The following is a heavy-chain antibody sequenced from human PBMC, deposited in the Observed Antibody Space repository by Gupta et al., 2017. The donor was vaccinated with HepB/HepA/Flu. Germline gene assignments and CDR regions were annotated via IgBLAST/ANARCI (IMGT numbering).Heavy chain of an antibody. J-gene: IGHJ3*02. CDR2: ITSASGHI. CDR1: GFTFGSSS. D-gene: IGHD6-19*01. Sequence: EVHLVESGGGLVQPGGSLRLSCAASGFTFGSSSMTWVRQAPGKGLEWVSSITSASGHINYRDSVKGRFTISRDNAKNSVYLQMNSLRAEDTALYYCAREGSAQWPSGDAFDIWGQGTMVTVSP. CDR3: AREGSAQWPSGDAFDI. V-gene: IGHV3-21*06.